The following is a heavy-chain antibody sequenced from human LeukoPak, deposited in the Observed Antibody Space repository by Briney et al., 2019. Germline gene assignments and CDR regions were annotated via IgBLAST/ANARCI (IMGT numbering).Heavy chain of an antibody. CDR1: GGSISSSSYY. V-gene: IGHV4-39*01. D-gene: IGHD6-6*01. CDR2: IYYSGST. J-gene: IGHJ4*02. CDR3: ARRGSSSAGALDY. Sequence: SETMSLTCTVSGGSISSSSYYWGWIRQPPGKGLEWIGSIYYSGSTYYNPSLKSRVTISVDTSKNQFSLKLSSVTAADTAVYYCARRGSSSAGALDYWGQGTLVAVSS.